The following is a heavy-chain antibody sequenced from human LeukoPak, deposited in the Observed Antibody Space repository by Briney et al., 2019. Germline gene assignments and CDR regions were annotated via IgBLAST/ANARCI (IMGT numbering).Heavy chain of an antibody. CDR1: GYIFTNYG. CDR2: ISGYTGNT. V-gene: IGHV1-18*01. Sequence: ASVKVSCKASGYIFTNYGISWVRQAPGQGLEWMGWISGYTGNTNYAQKLQGRVTMTTDTSTSTAYMELRSLRSDDTAVYYCARWGYYYDSSGYYHDAFDIWGQGTMVTVSS. CDR3: ARWGYYYDSSGYYHDAFDI. D-gene: IGHD3-22*01. J-gene: IGHJ3*02.